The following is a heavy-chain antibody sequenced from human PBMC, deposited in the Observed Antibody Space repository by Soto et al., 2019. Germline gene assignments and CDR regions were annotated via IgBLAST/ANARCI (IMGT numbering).Heavy chain of an antibody. Sequence: PSQTLSLTCAISGDSVSSNSAAWSWIRQSPSRGLEWLGRTYYRSKWYNDYAVSVKSRITIDPDTSKNQFSLQLNSVTPEDTAVYYCASKGYGWDGMDVWGQGTTVTVSS. V-gene: IGHV6-1*01. D-gene: IGHD5-18*01. J-gene: IGHJ6*02. CDR3: ASKGYGWDGMDV. CDR2: TYYRSKWYN. CDR1: GDSVSSNSAA.